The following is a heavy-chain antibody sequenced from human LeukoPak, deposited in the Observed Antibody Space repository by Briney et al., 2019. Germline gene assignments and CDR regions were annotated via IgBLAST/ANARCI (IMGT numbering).Heavy chain of an antibody. CDR3: ARVWEVVVPAAWRSYYYYGMDV. V-gene: IGHV1-2*02. CDR1: GYTFTGYY. J-gene: IGHJ6*02. Sequence: ASVKDSCKASGYTFTGYYMHWVRQAPGQGLEWMGWINPNSGGTNYAQKFQGRVTMTRDTSISTAYMELSRLRSDDTAVYYCARVWEVVVPAAWRSYYYYGMDVWGQGTTVTVSS. D-gene: IGHD2-2*01. CDR2: INPNSGGT.